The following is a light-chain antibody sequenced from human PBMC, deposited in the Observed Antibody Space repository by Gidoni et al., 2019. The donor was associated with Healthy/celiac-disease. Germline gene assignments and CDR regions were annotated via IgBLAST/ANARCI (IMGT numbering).Light chain of an antibody. CDR1: QSVSSN. V-gene: IGKV3-15*01. CDR3: QQYNNWPL. Sequence: EIVMTQSPATLSVSTGERATLPCRASQSVSSNLAWYQQKPGQAPRLLNYGASTRATGIPARFSGSGSGTEFTLTISSLQSEDFAVYYCQQYNNWPLFGGGTKVEIK. CDR2: GAS. J-gene: IGKJ4*01.